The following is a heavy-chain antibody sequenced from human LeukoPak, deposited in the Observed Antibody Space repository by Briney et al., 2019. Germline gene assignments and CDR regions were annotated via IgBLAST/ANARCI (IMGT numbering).Heavy chain of an antibody. Sequence: PGRSLRPSCAASRFTFSNYGMHWVRQAPGKGLEWVAVIWYDGSNKYYADSVKGRFTVSRDSSKNTLYLQMNSLRAEDTAVYYCARDKAAAFDCWGQGTLVTVSS. V-gene: IGHV3-33*01. CDR1: RFTFSNYG. CDR2: IWYDGSNK. J-gene: IGHJ4*02. D-gene: IGHD2-15*01. CDR3: ARDKAAAFDC.